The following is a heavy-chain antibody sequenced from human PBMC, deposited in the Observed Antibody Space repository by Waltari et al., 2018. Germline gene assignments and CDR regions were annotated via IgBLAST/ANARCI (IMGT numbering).Heavy chain of an antibody. CDR2: SIPIFGTA. D-gene: IGHD5-18*01. J-gene: IGHJ4*02. CDR3: AGGTAMVMGRPFDY. CDR1: GGTFSSYA. Sequence: QVQLVQSGAEVKKPGSSVKVSCKASGGTFSSYAISWVRQAPGQGLEWMGWSIPIFGTANDAQKFQGRVTITADESTSTAYMELSSLRSEDTAVYYCAGGTAMVMGRPFDYWGQGTLVTVSS. V-gene: IGHV1-69*12.